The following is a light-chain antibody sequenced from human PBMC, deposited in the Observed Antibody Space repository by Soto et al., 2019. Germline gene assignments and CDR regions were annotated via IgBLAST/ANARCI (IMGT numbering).Light chain of an antibody. Sequence: QSVLTQPPSASGTPGQSVTISCSGSSSNIGSNTVTWYQQLPGKAPKLIVYDVTQRPSGIPDRFSGYKAGNTASLTISGLQPDDEADYHCCSYADNYFYVFGSGTKVTVL. CDR2: DVT. CDR1: SSNIGSNT. CDR3: CSYADNYFYV. J-gene: IGLJ1*01. V-gene: IGLV1-44*01.